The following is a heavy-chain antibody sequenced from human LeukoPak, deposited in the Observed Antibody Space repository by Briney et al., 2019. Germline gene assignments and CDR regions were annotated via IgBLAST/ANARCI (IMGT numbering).Heavy chain of an antibody. CDR3: AKDPSGGYGSGSYGMDV. Sequence: GGSLRLSCAASGFTFDDYAMHWVRQAPGKGLEWVSGITWNSYNIGYADSVKGRFTISRDNAKNSLYLQMNSLRAEDTALYYCAKDPSGGYGSGSYGMDVWGQGTTVTVSS. CDR2: ITWNSYNI. V-gene: IGHV3-9*01. CDR1: GFTFDDYA. D-gene: IGHD3-10*01. J-gene: IGHJ6*02.